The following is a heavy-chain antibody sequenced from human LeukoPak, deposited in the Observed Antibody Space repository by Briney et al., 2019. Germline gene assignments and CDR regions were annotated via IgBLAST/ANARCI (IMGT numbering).Heavy chain of an antibody. CDR2: ISGSGDTT. Sequence: PEGSLRLSCTASGFTFSSYSMSWVRQGPGTGLEWVSAISGSGDTTFYADSVKGRFAISRDNSKKTLYLQVNSLRAEDTAVYFCAKELTTERTPGVDSWGQGTLVTVSS. D-gene: IGHD4-17*01. V-gene: IGHV3-23*01. J-gene: IGHJ4*02. CDR1: GFTFSSYS. CDR3: AKELTTERTPGVDS.